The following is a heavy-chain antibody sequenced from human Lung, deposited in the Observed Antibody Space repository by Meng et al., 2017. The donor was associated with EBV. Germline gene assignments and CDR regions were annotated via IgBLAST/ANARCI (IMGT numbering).Heavy chain of an antibody. D-gene: IGHD4-17*01. J-gene: IGHJ4*02. Sequence: QVHRQESGPGLVKPSQTLSLTCTVSGGSISSGGYYWSWIRQHPGKGLEWIGYIYYSGSTYYNPSLKSRVTISVDTSKNQFSLKLSSVTAADTAVYYCATIKERTTVTPFDYWGQGTLVTVSS. CDR1: GGSISSGGYY. CDR3: ATIKERTTVTPFDY. CDR2: IYYSGST. V-gene: IGHV4-30-4*08.